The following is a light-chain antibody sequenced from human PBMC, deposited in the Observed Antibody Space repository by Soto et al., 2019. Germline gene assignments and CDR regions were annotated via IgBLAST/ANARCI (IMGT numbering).Light chain of an antibody. CDR2: GAS. CDR3: QQYNNRPPWT. CDR1: QSVDMN. J-gene: IGKJ1*01. V-gene: IGKV3-15*01. Sequence: EIVMTQSPATLSVSPGERATLSCRASQSVDMNLAWYQQKPGQTPRLLISGASTRATGIPARFSGSGSGTEFTLTISSLQSEDFAVYFCQQYNNRPPWTFGQGTKVEIK.